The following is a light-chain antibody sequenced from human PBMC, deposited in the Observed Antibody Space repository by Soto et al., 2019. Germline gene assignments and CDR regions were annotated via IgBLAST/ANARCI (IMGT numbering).Light chain of an antibody. V-gene: IGLV2-14*01. CDR3: SSHTSSSTHV. CDR1: SGDVGGYDY. CDR2: EVP. J-gene: IGLJ1*01. Sequence: QSALTQPASASGSPGQSITISCTGTSGDVGGYDYVSWYQQHPDKAPKLMIYEVPKRPSWVPNRFSGSKSGNTASLTISGLQPEDEADYYCSSHTSSSTHVFGSGTKLTVL.